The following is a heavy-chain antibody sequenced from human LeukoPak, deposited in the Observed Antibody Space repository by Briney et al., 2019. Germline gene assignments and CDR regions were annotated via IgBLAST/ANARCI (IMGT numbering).Heavy chain of an antibody. J-gene: IGHJ4*02. Sequence: GGSLRLSCAASGFTFDDYGMSWVRQAPGKGLEWVANIKQDGSEKYYVDSVKGRFTISRDNAKRSLYLQMNSLRAEDTAVYYCAREGYCSGGSCYNGLFFDYWGQGTLVTVSS. CDR2: IKQDGSEK. CDR3: AREGYCSGGSCYNGLFFDY. D-gene: IGHD2-15*01. CDR1: GFTFDDYG. V-gene: IGHV3-7*01.